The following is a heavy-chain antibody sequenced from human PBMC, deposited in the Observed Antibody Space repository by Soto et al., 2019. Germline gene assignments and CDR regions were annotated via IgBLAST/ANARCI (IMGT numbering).Heavy chain of an antibody. D-gene: IGHD5-12*01. CDR3: AREVDIPPDYYFDY. V-gene: IGHV3-30*03. CDR1: GFTFGSYG. Sequence: VGSLRLSCAASGFTFGSYGMHWVRQAPGKGLEWVAMISYDGRHQYYADSVKGRFTISSDNFKDTLYLQMNGLTPEDTAIYFCAREVDIPPDYYFDYWGQGNLVTVSS. CDR2: ISYDGRHQ. J-gene: IGHJ4*02.